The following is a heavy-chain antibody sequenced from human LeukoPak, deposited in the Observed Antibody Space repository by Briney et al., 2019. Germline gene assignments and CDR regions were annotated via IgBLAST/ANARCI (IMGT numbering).Heavy chain of an antibody. CDR3: ARAPMGAAALY. J-gene: IGHJ4*02. Sequence: GASVKVSCKASGYTFTDYYMHWVRQAPGQGLEWMGWINPNSGGTKYAQKFQGRVTMTRDTSISTAYMELSRLRSDDTAFYYCARAPMGAAALYWGQGTLVTVSS. CDR1: GYTFTDYY. CDR2: INPNSGGT. V-gene: IGHV1-2*02. D-gene: IGHD6-13*01.